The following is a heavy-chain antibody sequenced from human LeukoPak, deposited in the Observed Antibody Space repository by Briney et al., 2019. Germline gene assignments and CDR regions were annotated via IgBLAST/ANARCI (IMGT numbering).Heavy chain of an antibody. D-gene: IGHD3-3*01. CDR1: GYTFTSYG. V-gene: IGHV1-18*01. Sequence: ASVKVSCKASGYTFTSYGISWVRQAPGQGLEWMGWISAYNGNTNYAQKLQGRVTMTTDTSTSTASMELRSLRPDDPAVYYCARMGRSLESMEVWGKGTTVTVSS. J-gene: IGHJ6*03. CDR3: ARMGRSLESMEV. CDR2: ISAYNGNT.